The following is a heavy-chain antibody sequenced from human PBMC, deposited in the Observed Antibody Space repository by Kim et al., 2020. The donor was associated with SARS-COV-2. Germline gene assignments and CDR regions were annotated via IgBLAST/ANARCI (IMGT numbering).Heavy chain of an antibody. D-gene: IGHD3-22*01. Sequence: GGSLRLSCAASGFTFDDYAMHWVRQAPGKGLEWVSGISWNSGSIGYADSVKGRFTISRDNAKNSLYLQMNSLRAEDTALYYCAKDMGEEPWLLRGFDYWGQGTLVTVSS. CDR2: ISWNSGSI. CDR3: AKDMGEEPWLLRGFDY. J-gene: IGHJ4*02. V-gene: IGHV3-9*01. CDR1: GFTFDDYA.